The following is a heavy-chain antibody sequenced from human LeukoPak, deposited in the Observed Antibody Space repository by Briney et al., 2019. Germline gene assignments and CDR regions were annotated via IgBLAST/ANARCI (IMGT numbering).Heavy chain of an antibody. Sequence: SETLSLTCAVYGGSFSGYYWSWIRQPPGKGLEWIGEINHSGSTNYNPSLKSRVTISVDTSKNQLSLKLSSVIAADTAVYYCARALSYSGYEVDAFDIWGQGTMVTVSS. CDR3: ARALSYSGYEVDAFDI. J-gene: IGHJ3*02. CDR2: INHSGST. D-gene: IGHD5-12*01. CDR1: GGSFSGYY. V-gene: IGHV4-34*01.